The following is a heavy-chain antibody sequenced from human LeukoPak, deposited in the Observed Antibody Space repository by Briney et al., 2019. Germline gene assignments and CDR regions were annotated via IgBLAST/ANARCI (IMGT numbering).Heavy chain of an antibody. J-gene: IGHJ4*02. CDR3: ARWSSGTTRGYH. Sequence: DSVKGRVTISRDNANNSLYLQMNSLRAEDTAVYYCARWSSGTTRGYHWGQGTLVTVSS. D-gene: IGHD6-19*01. V-gene: IGHV3-21*06.